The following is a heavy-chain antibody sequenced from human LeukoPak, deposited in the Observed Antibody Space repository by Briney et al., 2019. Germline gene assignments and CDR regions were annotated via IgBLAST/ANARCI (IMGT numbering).Heavy chain of an antibody. V-gene: IGHV3-33*01. D-gene: IGHD4-17*01. CDR3: ARAGRTTVTNPYFDY. CDR2: IWYDGSNK. J-gene: IGHJ4*02. CDR1: GFTFSSYG. Sequence: GGSLRLSCAASGFTFSSYGMHWVRQAPGKGLEWVAVIWYDGSNKYYADSVKGRFTISRDNSKNTLYLQMNSLRAEDTAVYYCARAGRTTVTNPYFDYWGQGTLVTVSS.